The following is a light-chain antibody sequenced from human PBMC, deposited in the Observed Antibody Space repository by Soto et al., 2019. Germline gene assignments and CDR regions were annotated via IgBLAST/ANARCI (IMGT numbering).Light chain of an antibody. Sequence: EIVMTQSPATLSVSPGERATLSCRASQSVSSSLAWYQQKPGQAPGLLIYGASTRATGVPARFSGSGSGTEFTLTISSLQSEDFAVYYCQQYNSWFTFGPGTKVDIK. CDR1: QSVSSS. J-gene: IGKJ3*01. CDR2: GAS. CDR3: QQYNSWFT. V-gene: IGKV3-15*01.